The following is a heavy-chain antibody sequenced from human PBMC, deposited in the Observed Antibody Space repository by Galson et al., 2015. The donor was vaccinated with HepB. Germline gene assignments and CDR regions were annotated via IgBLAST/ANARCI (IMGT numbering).Heavy chain of an antibody. Sequence: LRLSCAASGFTFSSYSMNWVRQAPGKGLEWVSSISSSSSYIYYADSVKGRFTISRDNAKNSLYLQMNSLRAEDTAVYYCASELGGGAFDIWGQGTMVTVSS. J-gene: IGHJ3*02. CDR2: ISSSSSYI. CDR1: GFTFSSYS. CDR3: ASELGGGAFDI. V-gene: IGHV3-21*01. D-gene: IGHD1-26*01.